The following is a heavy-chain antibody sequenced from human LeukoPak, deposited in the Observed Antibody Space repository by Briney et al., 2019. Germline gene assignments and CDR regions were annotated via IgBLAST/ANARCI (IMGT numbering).Heavy chain of an antibody. V-gene: IGHV1-2*02. CDR1: GYTFTGYY. D-gene: IGHD3-22*01. Sequence: ASVKVSCKASGYTFTGYYMHWVRQAPGQGLEWMGWISPKSGGTNYAQKFQGRVTMTRDTSISTAYMELSRLRSDDTAVYYCARDLPGYYYDSSGYPHPIAFDIWGQGTMVTVSS. CDR2: ISPKSGGT. CDR3: ARDLPGYYYDSSGYPHPIAFDI. J-gene: IGHJ3*02.